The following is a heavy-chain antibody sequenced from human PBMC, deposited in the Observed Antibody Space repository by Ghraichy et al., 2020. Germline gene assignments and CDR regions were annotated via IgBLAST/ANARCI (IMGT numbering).Heavy chain of an antibody. Sequence: GGSLILSCAASGFTFSSYAMSWVRQAPGKGLEWVSGISGTGDTTYSADSVKGRFTISRDNSKNTLYLQMDSLRADDTAVYYCTKGTTMTTKVCDNWGQGALVTVSS. CDR2: ISGTGDTT. V-gene: IGHV3-23*01. D-gene: IGHD4-17*01. CDR1: GFTFSSYA. CDR3: TKGTTMTTKVCDN. J-gene: IGHJ4*02.